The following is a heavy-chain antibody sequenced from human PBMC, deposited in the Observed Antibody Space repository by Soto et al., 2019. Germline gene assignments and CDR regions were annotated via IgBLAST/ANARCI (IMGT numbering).Heavy chain of an antibody. J-gene: IGHJ4*02. D-gene: IGHD1-26*01. CDR3: ARDQSGSGRIHDY. CDR1: GFTFGSYE. V-gene: IGHV3-48*03. CDR2: ISSGGGTI. Sequence: EVQLVESGGGLVQPGGSLRLSCAASGFTFGSYEMNWVRQAPGKGLEWVSYISSGGGTIYYADSVKGRFTISRDNPRKSLYLQMNSLRAEDTAVYYCARDQSGSGRIHDYWGQGTLVTVSP.